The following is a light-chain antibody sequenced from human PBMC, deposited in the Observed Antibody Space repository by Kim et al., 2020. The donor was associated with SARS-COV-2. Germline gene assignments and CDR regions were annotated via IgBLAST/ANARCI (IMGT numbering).Light chain of an antibody. Sequence: VGDRVTITCRASENIDRWLAWYQQKPGKAPKLLIYYASSLESGVPSRFSGSGSGTEFTLTISSLQPDDFATYFCQQYLSSSTSVSFGGGTKVDIK. V-gene: IGKV1-5*01. J-gene: IGKJ4*01. CDR1: ENIDRW. CDR2: YAS. CDR3: QQYLSSSTSVS.